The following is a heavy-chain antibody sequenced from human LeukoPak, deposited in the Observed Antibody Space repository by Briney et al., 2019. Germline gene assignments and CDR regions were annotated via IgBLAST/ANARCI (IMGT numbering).Heavy chain of an antibody. CDR2: IYHSGST. D-gene: IGHD6-13*01. J-gene: IGHJ4*02. V-gene: IGHV4-30-2*01. Sequence: PSETLSLTCTVSGGSISSGGYYWSWIRQPPGKGLEWIGYIYHSGSTYYNPSLKSRVTISVDRSKNQFSLKLSSVTAADTAVYYCARVRIAAVVFDYWGQGTLVTVSS. CDR3: ARVRIAAVVFDY. CDR1: GGSISSGGYY.